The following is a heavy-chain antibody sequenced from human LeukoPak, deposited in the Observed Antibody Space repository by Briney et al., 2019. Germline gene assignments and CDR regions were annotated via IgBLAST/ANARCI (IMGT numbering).Heavy chain of an antibody. Sequence: ASVKVSCKASGYSFTNYDINWVRQATGQGLEWMGWMNPKSGDTGYSQKFQGRVFITRDTSINTAYMELSSLGSDDTAVYYCARGSSNVAARNNWFDPWGQGTLVTVSS. CDR2: MNPKSGDT. D-gene: IGHD6-6*01. V-gene: IGHV1-8*03. J-gene: IGHJ5*02. CDR1: GYSFTNYD. CDR3: ARGSSNVAARNNWFDP.